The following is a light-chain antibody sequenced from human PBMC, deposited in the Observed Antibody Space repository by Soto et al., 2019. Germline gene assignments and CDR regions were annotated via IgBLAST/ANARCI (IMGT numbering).Light chain of an antibody. CDR2: AAS. Sequence: DIQMTQSPSSLSASVGDRVTITCRASQTISTYLNWYQQKPGKAPKLLIYAASSLQSGVPSRFSGSGSGTDFTLTISSLQPEDFATYYWQQSLSIPYTVGQGTKLEIK. J-gene: IGKJ2*01. CDR1: QTISTY. V-gene: IGKV1-39*01. CDR3: QQSLSIPYT.